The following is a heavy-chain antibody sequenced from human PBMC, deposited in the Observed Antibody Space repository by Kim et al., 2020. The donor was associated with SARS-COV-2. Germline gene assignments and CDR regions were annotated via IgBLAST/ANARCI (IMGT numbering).Heavy chain of an antibody. CDR2: IIPIFVTA. Sequence: SVKVSCKASGGTFSSYAISWVRQAPGQGLEWMGGIIPIFVTANYAQKFQGRVTIPADESTSTAYMELSSLRSEDTAVYYCARSPFEDILTGYPPFYYYYYGMDVWGQGTTVTVSS. CDR3: ARSPFEDILTGYPPFYYYYYGMDV. CDR1: GGTFSSYA. V-gene: IGHV1-69*13. J-gene: IGHJ6*02. D-gene: IGHD3-9*01.